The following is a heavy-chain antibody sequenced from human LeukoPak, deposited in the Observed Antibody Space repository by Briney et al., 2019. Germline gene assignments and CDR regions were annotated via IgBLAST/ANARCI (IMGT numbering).Heavy chain of an antibody. D-gene: IGHD2-15*01. Sequence: SVKVSCKSSGGTFSSYAISWVRQAPGQGLGWMGRIIPILGIANYAQKFQGRVTITADKSTSTAYKELSSLRSEDTAVYYCARDRERYCSGGSCFWFDPWGQGTLVTVSS. CDR2: IIPILGIA. V-gene: IGHV1-69*04. CDR1: GGTFSSYA. CDR3: ARDRERYCSGGSCFWFDP. J-gene: IGHJ5*02.